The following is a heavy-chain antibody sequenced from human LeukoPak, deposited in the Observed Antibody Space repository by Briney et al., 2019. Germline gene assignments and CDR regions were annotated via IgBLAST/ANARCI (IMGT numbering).Heavy chain of an antibody. V-gene: IGHV4-61*08. Sequence: KPSETLSFTCTVFGGSVSCGGYYWNWIRQPPGKGLEWIGIYFSGSTWYNPSLKSRVTISVDTSNNQFSLNLNSVTAADTAIYYRATGRDAYKLGHWGQGTLVTVSS. D-gene: IGHD5-24*01. J-gene: IGHJ4*02. CDR1: GGSVSCGGYY. CDR3: ATGRDAYKLGH. CDR2: IYFSGST.